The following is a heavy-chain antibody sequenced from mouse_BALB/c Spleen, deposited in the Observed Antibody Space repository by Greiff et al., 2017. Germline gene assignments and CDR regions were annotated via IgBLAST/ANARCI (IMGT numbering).Heavy chain of an antibody. D-gene: IGHD4-1*02. Sequence: VQLQESGAELMKPGASVKISCKATGYTFSSYWIEWVKQRPGHGLEWIGEILPGSGSTNYNEKFKGKATFTADTSSNTAYMQLSSLTSEDSAVYYCARATNWAWFAYWGQGTLVTVSA. CDR2: ILPGSGST. J-gene: IGHJ3*01. V-gene: IGHV1-9*01. CDR3: ARATNWAWFAY. CDR1: GYTFSSYW.